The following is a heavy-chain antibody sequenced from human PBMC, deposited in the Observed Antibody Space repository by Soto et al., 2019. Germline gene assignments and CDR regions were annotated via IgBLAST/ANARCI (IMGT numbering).Heavy chain of an antibody. CDR3: ATVFEH. Sequence: VPLVESGGGSVQPGGSLRLSCVASGITFSGFWMIWVRQVPGKGLEWVARVDSAGSGTCYADSVKGRFTVSRDNSKNTLSLQMDSLRVEDTAVYYCATVFEHWGQGIPVTVSS. J-gene: IGHJ4*02. V-gene: IGHV3-74*01. CDR2: VDSAGSGT. CDR1: GITFSGFW.